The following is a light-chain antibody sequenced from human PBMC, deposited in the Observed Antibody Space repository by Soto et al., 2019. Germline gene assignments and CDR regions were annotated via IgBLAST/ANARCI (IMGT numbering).Light chain of an antibody. Sequence: QSVLTQSPSASASLGASVKLTCTLSSGHSNYAIAWHQQQPEKGPRYLMKLNNDGSHSKGDGIPDRFSGSSSGAERYLTLSSLQSEDESDYYCQTWDTGISVVFGGGTKVTVL. CDR1: SGHSNYA. CDR3: QTWDTGISVV. CDR2: LNNDGSH. V-gene: IGLV4-69*01. J-gene: IGLJ2*01.